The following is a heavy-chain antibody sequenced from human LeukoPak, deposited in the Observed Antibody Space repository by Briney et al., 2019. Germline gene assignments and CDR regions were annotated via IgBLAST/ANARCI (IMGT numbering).Heavy chain of an antibody. CDR1: GGSISSSSYY. D-gene: IGHD6-19*01. Sequence: SETLSLTCTVSGGSISSSSYYWGWIRQPPGKGLEWIGSIYYSGSTYYNPSLKSRVTISVDTSKNQFSLELSSVTAADTAVYYCARLVAVAGSGGYFDYWGQGTLVTVSS. V-gene: IGHV4-39*01. CDR3: ARLVAVAGSGGYFDY. J-gene: IGHJ4*02. CDR2: IYYSGST.